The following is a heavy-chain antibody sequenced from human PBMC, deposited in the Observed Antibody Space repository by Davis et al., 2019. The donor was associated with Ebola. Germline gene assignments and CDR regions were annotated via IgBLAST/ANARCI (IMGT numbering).Heavy chain of an antibody. Sequence: GESLKISCAASGFTFSSYAMHWVRQAPGKGLEWVAVISYDGSNKYYADSVKGRFTISRDNSKNTLYLQMNSLRAEDTAVYYCAKTAIPCGGDCYPRGWFDPWGQGTLVTVSS. CDR1: GFTFSSYA. CDR2: ISYDGSNK. CDR3: AKTAIPCGGDCYPRGWFDP. J-gene: IGHJ5*02. D-gene: IGHD2-21*02. V-gene: IGHV3-30*04.